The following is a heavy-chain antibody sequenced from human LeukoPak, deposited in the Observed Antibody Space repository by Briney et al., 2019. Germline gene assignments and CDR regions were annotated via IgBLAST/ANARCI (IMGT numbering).Heavy chain of an antibody. Sequence: PGGSLRLSCAASGFNFRDYTMHWVRQAPGKGLEWLSLLTWEGENTSYADSVKGRLTISRDNTRNSLFLQMNSLRTEDTALYFCAKVRGGGDWDFFDSWGLGTLVTVSS. CDR1: GFNFRDYT. V-gene: IGHV3-43*01. CDR3: AKVRGGGDWDFFDS. CDR2: LTWEGENT. J-gene: IGHJ4*02. D-gene: IGHD2-21*02.